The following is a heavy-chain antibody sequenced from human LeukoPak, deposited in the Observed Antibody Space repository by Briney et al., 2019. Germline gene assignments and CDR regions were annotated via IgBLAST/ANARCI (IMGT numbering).Heavy chain of an antibody. V-gene: IGHV1-18*04. Sequence: KVSXKASGYTFTGYYMHWVRQAPGQGLEWMGWISAYNGNTNYAQKLQGRVTMTTDTYTSTAYMEMRSLRSDDTAVYYCARDLGVLMVYDRPYYFDYWGQGTLVTVSS. CDR1: GYTFTGYY. J-gene: IGHJ4*02. CDR3: ARDLGVLMVYDRPYYFDY. CDR2: ISAYNGNT. D-gene: IGHD2-8*01.